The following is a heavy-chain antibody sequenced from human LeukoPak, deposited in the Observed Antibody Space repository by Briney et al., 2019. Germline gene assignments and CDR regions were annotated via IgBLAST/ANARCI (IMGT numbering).Heavy chain of an antibody. CDR3: ARDRLHYGEYEKTFDY. D-gene: IGHD4-17*01. CDR2: ISSSSSTI. V-gene: IGHV3-48*01. J-gene: IGHJ4*02. CDR1: GFTFSSYS. Sequence: PGGSLRLSCAASGFTFSSYSMNWVRQAPGKGLEWVSYISSSSSTIYYADSVKGRFTISRDNAKNSLYLQMDSLRAEDTAVYYCARDRLHYGEYEKTFDYWGQGTLVTVSS.